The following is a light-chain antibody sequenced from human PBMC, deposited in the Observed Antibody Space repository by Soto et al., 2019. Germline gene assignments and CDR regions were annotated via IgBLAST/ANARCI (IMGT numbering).Light chain of an antibody. V-gene: IGKV1-9*01. CDR3: QQVNSYPNT. CDR1: QGISSY. CDR2: AAS. Sequence: DIQLTQSPSFLSASVGDRVTITCRASQGISSYLAWYQQKPGKAPKLLIYAASTLQSGVPSRFSGSGSGTEFTLTISSLQPEDFATYYCQQVNSYPNTFGQGTRLEIK. J-gene: IGKJ5*01.